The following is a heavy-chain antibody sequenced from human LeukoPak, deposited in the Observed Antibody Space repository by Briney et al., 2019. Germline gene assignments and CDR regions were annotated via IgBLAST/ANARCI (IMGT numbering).Heavy chain of an antibody. J-gene: IGHJ4*02. Sequence: GGSLRLSCAASGFTFSSYAMGWVRQAPGKGLEWVSAITASGGNTYYADSVKGRFTISRDNSKNTPYLQVNSLRAEDTAVYYCAKGNGYSYGRYYFVYWGQGTLVTVSS. CDR1: GFTFSSYA. CDR3: AKGNGYSYGRYYFVY. CDR2: ITASGGNT. V-gene: IGHV3-23*01. D-gene: IGHD5-18*01.